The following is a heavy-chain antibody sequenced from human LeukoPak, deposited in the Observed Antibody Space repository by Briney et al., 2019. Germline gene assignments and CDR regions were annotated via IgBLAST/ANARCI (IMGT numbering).Heavy chain of an antibody. CDR3: AKDRGRDGYNPLDY. J-gene: IGHJ4*02. V-gene: IGHV3-30*02. Sequence: GGSLRLSCAASGFIFSSYGMHWVRQAAGKGLEWVAVIWYGGSNKYYADSVKGRFTISRDNSKNTLYLQMNSLRAEDTAVYYRAKDRGRDGYNPLDYWGQGTLVTVSS. CDR2: IWYGGSNK. D-gene: IGHD5-24*01. CDR1: GFIFSSYG.